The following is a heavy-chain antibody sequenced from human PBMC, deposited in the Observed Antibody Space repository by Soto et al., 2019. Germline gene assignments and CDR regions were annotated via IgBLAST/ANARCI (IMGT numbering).Heavy chain of an antibody. J-gene: IGHJ3*02. CDR1: GGTFSSYT. D-gene: IGHD4-17*01. CDR3: ARVDYGDGAAFDI. V-gene: IGHV1-69*02. Sequence: QVQLVQSGAEVKKPGSSVKVSCKASGGTFSSYTISWVRQAPGQGLEWMGRIIPILGIANYAQKFQGRVTITADKSTSTAHMELSSLRSEDTAVYYCARVDYGDGAAFDIWGQGTMVTVSS. CDR2: IIPILGIA.